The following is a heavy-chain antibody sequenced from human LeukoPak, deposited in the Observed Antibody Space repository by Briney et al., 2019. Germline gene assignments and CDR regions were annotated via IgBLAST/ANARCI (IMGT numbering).Heavy chain of an antibody. CDR1: GGTFSSYA. Sequence: SVTVSCKASGGTFSSYAISWVRQAPGQGLEWMGRIIPIFGTANCAQKFQGRVTITTDESTSTAYMELSSLRSEDTAVYYCARDTYCYDSSDDYWGQGTLVTVSS. D-gene: IGHD3-22*01. V-gene: IGHV1-69*05. CDR3: ARDTYCYDSSDDY. J-gene: IGHJ4*02. CDR2: IIPIFGTA.